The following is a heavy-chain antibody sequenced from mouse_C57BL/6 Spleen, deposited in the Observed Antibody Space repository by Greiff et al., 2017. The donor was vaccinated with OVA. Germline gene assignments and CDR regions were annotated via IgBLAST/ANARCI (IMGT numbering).Heavy chain of an antibody. J-gene: IGHJ2*01. Sequence: EVKLMESGGGLVQSGRSLRLSCATSGFTFSDFYMEWVRQAPGKGLEWIAASRNKANDYTTEYSASVKGRFIVSRDTSQSILYLQMNALRAEDTAIYYCARHYYGFDYWGQGTTLTVSS. CDR3: ARHYYGFDY. V-gene: IGHV7-1*01. CDR1: GFTFSDFY. CDR2: SRNKANDYTT. D-gene: IGHD1-1*01.